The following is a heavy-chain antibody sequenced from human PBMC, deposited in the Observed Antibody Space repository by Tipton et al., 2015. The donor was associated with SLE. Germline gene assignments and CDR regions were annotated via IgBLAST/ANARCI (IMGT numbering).Heavy chain of an antibody. CDR1: GASICDDTYY. CDR3: ARVDDSSGYYYGWFDP. CDR2: IYTSGNT. D-gene: IGHD3-22*01. Sequence: TLSLTCTVSGASICDDTYYWTWVRQPAGKGLEWIGRIYTSGNTNYNPSLKGRVTISLDTSKNQFSLQLTSVTAADTAVYYCARVDDSSGYYYGWFDPWGQGTLVTVSS. V-gene: IGHV4-61*02. J-gene: IGHJ5*02.